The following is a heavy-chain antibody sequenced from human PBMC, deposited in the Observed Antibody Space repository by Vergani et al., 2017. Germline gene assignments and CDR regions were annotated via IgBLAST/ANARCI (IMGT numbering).Heavy chain of an antibody. D-gene: IGHD3-3*01. CDR2: ISSSGSTI. CDR3: AREGAPYDFWSTSYAFDI. J-gene: IGHJ3*02. V-gene: IGHV3-48*03. Sequence: VQLVESGGGVVQPGRSLRLSCAASGFTFSSYEMNWVRQAPGKGLEWVSYISSSGSTIYYADSVKGRFTISRDNAKNSLYLQMNSLRAEDTAVYYCAREGAPYDFWSTSYAFDIWGQGTMVTVSS. CDR1: GFTFSSYE.